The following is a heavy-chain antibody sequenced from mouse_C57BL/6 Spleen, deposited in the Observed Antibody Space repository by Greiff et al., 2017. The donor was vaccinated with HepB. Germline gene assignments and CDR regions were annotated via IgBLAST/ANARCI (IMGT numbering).Heavy chain of an antibody. D-gene: IGHD3-2*02. CDR2: ISNGGGST. CDR3: ARQAAQAWFAY. J-gene: IGHJ3*01. CDR1: GFTFSYYY. Sequence: EVKLMESGGGLVQPGGSLKLSCAASGFTFSYYYMYWVRQTPEKRLEWVAYISNGGGSTYYPDTVKGRFTISRDNAKNTLYLQMSRLKSEDTAMYYCARQAAQAWFAYWGQGTLVTVSA. V-gene: IGHV5-12*01.